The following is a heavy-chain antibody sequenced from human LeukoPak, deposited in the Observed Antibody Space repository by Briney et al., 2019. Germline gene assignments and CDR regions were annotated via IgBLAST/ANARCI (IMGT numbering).Heavy chain of an antibody. D-gene: IGHD6-19*01. CDR3: AKDQIRSSGWRPTFDY. V-gene: IGHV3-23*01. J-gene: IGHJ4*02. CDR2: ISGSGGST. CDR1: GFTFSSYA. Sequence: GGSLRLSCAASGFTFSSYAMHWVRQAPGKGLEWVSAISGSGGSTYYADSVKGRFTISRDNSKNTLYLQMNSLRAEDTAVYYCAKDQIRSSGWRPTFDYWGQGTLVTVSS.